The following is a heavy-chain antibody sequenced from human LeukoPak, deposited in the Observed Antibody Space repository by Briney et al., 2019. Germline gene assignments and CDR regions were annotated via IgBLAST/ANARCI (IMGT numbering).Heavy chain of an antibody. J-gene: IGHJ4*02. V-gene: IGHV1-46*01. D-gene: IGHD6-19*01. CDR1: GYTFTSYY. Sequence: ASVKVSCKASGYTFTSYYIHWVRQAPGQGLEWMGIINPGSGSASYAQKFQGRVTMTRDTSTSTVYMGLSSLTSEDTAVYYCARGGLAVAGPFDDWGQGTLVTVSS. CDR3: ARGGLAVAGPFDD. CDR2: INPGSGSA.